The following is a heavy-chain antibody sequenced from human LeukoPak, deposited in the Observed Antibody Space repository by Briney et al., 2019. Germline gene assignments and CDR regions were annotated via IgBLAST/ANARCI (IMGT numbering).Heavy chain of an antibody. CDR3: TRGRYQFLGPNDS. D-gene: IGHD2/OR15-2a*01. J-gene: IGHJ4*02. V-gene: IGHV3-30*03. CDR2: ISYDGSSK. CDR1: GFTFSSYG. Sequence: GGSLRLFCAASGFTFSSYGMHWVRQARAKGLEGGAVISYDGSSKFYADSVKGRFTISRDNSKNTLYLQMNSLRAEDTAVYYCTRGRYQFLGPNDSWGQGSLVTVSS.